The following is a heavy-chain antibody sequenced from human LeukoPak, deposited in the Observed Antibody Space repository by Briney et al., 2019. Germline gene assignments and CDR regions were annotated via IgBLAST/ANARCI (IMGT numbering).Heavy chain of an antibody. CDR1: GFTYGVCA. V-gene: IGHV3-49*03. CDR3: TIGNNLELTAEYVMEV. D-gene: IGHD1-7*01. CDR2: IRSKAYRGTT. Sequence: GVSLRLSCAASGFTYGVCAMSWFRQAPGKGLEGVGFIRSKAYRGTTEYAASVKGRFTISRDDSKTITKLKTHSLKNEATAVYYCTIGNNLELTAEYVMEVWSQRTTVTVSS. J-gene: IGHJ6*02.